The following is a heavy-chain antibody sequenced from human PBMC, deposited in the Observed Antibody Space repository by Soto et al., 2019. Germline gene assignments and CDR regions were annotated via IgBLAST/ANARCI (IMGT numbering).Heavy chain of an antibody. CDR1: GFTVSSNY. CDR3: QIVVVTASDAFDI. V-gene: IGHV3-53*01. Sequence: GGSLRLSCAASGFTVSSNYMSWVRQAPGKGLEWVSVIYSGGSTYYADSVKGRFTISRDNSKNTLYLQMNSLRAEDTAVYYCQIVVVTASDAFDIWGQGTMVTVSS. CDR2: IYSGGST. J-gene: IGHJ3*02. D-gene: IGHD2-21*02.